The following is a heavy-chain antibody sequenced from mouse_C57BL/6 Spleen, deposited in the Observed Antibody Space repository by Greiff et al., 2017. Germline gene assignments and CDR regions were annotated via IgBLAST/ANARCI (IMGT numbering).Heavy chain of an antibody. V-gene: IGHV2-2*01. CDR3: SKLGRGYYFDD. Sequence: VQLQESGPGLVQPSQSLSITCTVSGFSLTSYGVHWVRQSPGKGLEWLGVIWSGGSTDYNAAFISRLSISTNNSKSQVFFKMNRLQADDTAIYYCSKLGRGYYFDDWGKGTTLTVSS. J-gene: IGHJ2*01. D-gene: IGHD4-1*01. CDR2: IWSGGST. CDR1: GFSLTSYG.